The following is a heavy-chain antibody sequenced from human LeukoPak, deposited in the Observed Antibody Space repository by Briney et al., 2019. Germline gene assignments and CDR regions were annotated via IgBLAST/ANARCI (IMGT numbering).Heavy chain of an antibody. CDR2: IITDGSRT. V-gene: IGHV3-74*01. Sequence: GRSLRLAWVTSEFNFNDYWIHWVSQAPGKWLVSVSLIITDGSRTDYADSVTGRFNNSRGNPKHPLFLQMNSLRGEDTAVYYCATVRHDSDDWAAPCGQRTLV. D-gene: IGHD3-16*01. J-gene: IGHJ5*02. CDR3: ATVRHDSDDWAAP. CDR1: EFNFNDYW.